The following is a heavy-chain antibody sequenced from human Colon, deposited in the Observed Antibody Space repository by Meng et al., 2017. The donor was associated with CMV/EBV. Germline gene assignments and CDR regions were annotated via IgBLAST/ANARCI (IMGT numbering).Heavy chain of an antibody. V-gene: IGHV3-7*01. CDR2: ISQGGNDK. CDR3: ARDSAPYYYDGNRT. J-gene: IGHJ4*02. Sequence: GGSLKISCGASGFTFSSYWMRWVRQAPGKGLEWVASISQGGNDKYYVDSVKGRFTISRDNAKNSMYLQMNSLRAEDTAVYFCARDSAPYYYDGNRTWGQGTLVTVSS. CDR1: GFTFSSYW. D-gene: IGHD3-16*01.